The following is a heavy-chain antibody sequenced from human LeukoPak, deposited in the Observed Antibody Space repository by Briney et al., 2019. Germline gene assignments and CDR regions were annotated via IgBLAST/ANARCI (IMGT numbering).Heavy chain of an antibody. D-gene: IGHD3-3*01. CDR3: ARGYDFWSGYWSNWFDP. CDR1: GFTFSSYW. V-gene: IGHV3-7*04. J-gene: IGHJ5*02. CDR2: IKQDGSEK. Sequence: PGGSLRLSCAASGFTFSSYWMSWVPQAPGKGLEWVANIKQDGSEKYYVDSVKGRFTISRDNAKNSLYLQMNSLRAEDTAVYYCARGYDFWSGYWSNWFDPWGQGTLVTVSS.